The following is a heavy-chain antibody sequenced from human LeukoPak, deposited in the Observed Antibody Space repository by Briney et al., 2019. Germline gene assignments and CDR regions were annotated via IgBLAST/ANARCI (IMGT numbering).Heavy chain of an antibody. D-gene: IGHD6-13*01. CDR1: GFTFSSYG. V-gene: IGHV3-30*02. CDR3: AKRGSIAAAGLDY. CDR2: IRYDGSNK. Sequence: QSGGSLRLSCAASGFTFSSYGMHWVRQAPGKGLEWVAFIRYDGSNKYYADSVKGRFTISRDNSKNTLYLQMNSLRAEDTAVYYCAKRGSIAAAGLDYWGQGTLVTVSS. J-gene: IGHJ4*02.